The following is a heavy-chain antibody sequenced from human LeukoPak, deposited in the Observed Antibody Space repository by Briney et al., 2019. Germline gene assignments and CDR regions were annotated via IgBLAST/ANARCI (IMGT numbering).Heavy chain of an antibody. V-gene: IGHV1-69*05. CDR2: IIPIFGTA. D-gene: IGHD2-15*01. CDR1: GGTFSSYA. CDR3: ARLAHCSGGSCYPVLDY. J-gene: IGHJ4*02. Sequence: SVKVSCKASGGTFSSYAISWVRQAPGQGLEWMGGIIPIFGTANYAQKFQGRVTITTDESTSTAYMELSSLRSEDTAVYYCARLAHCSGGSCYPVLDYWGQGTLVTVSS.